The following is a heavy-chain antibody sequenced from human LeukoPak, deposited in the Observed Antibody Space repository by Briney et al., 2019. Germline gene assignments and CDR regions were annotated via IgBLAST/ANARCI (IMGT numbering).Heavy chain of an antibody. CDR3: ARLRLGQLSSGFDY. J-gene: IGHJ4*02. Sequence: GASVNVSCRASGYTFTSYAISWVRQAPGQGLEWMGWISAYNGETNYVQKVQDRVTMTTDTSTSTAYMELRSLRSDDTAVYYCARLRLGQLSSGFDYWGQGTLVTVSS. CDR1: GYTFTSYA. V-gene: IGHV1-18*01. CDR2: ISAYNGET. D-gene: IGHD3-16*02.